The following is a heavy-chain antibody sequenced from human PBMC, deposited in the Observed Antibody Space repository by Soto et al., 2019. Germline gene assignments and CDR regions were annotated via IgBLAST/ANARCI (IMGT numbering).Heavy chain of an antibody. J-gene: IGHJ6*02. Sequence: SVKVSCKASGGTFSSYAISWVRQAPGQGLEWMGGIIPIFGTANYAQKFQGRVTITADESTSTAYMELSSLRSEDTAVYYCARGSEDIVVVPAAIDYYGMDVWGQGTTVTVSS. D-gene: IGHD2-2*02. CDR1: GGTFSSYA. CDR2: IIPIFGTA. V-gene: IGHV1-69*13. CDR3: ARGSEDIVVVPAAIDYYGMDV.